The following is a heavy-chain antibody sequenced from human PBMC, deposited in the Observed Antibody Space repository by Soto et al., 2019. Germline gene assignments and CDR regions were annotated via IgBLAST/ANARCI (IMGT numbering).Heavy chain of an antibody. CDR1: GYTFTGYY. D-gene: IGHD3-22*01. CDR3: ARADSSGSGFDY. CDR2: TNPNSGGT. V-gene: IGHV1-2*04. Sequence: ASVKVSCKASGYTFTGYYMHWVRQAPGQGLEWMGWTNPNSGGTNYAQKFQGWVTMTRDTSISTAYMELSRLRSDDTAVYYCARADSSGSGFDYWGQGTLVTVSS. J-gene: IGHJ4*02.